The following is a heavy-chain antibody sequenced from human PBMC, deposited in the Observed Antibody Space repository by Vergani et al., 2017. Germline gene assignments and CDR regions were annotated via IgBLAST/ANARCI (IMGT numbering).Heavy chain of an antibody. J-gene: IGHJ5*02. Sequence: QVQLQESGPGLVKPSQTLSLTCTVSGGSISSGSYYWSWIRQPAGKGLEWIGRIYTSGSTNYNPSLKSRVTISVDTSKNQFSLKLSSVTAADTAVYYCARAPLGGGSYYDWFDPWGQGTLVTVSS. CDR2: IYTSGST. V-gene: IGHV4-61*02. CDR3: ARAPLGGGSYYDWFDP. CDR1: GGSISSGSYY. D-gene: IGHD1-26*01.